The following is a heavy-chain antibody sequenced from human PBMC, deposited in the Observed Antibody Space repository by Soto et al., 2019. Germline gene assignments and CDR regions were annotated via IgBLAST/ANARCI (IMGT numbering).Heavy chain of an antibody. D-gene: IGHD3-10*01. CDR2: MNPNSGNT. CDR1: GYTFTSYD. CDR3: ARAPRRIVREPGHLRKSWFDP. V-gene: IGHV1-8*01. J-gene: IGHJ5*02. Sequence: ASVKVSCKASGYTFTSYDINWVRQATGQGLEWMGWMNPNSGNTGYAQKFQGRVTMTRNTSISTAYMELSSLRSEDTAVYYCARAPRRIVREPGHLRKSWFDPWGQGTLVTVSS.